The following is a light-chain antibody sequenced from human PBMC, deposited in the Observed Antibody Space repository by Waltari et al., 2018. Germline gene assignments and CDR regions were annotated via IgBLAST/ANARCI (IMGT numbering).Light chain of an antibody. V-gene: IGLV2-23*02. CDR1: SSRVGNYNL. CDR3: CSYAGHSTYV. Sequence: QSALTQPASVSGSPGQSITISCTGTSSRVGNYNLLSWYQQHPGKAPNLMIYEVSQRPSGVSNRFSGSKSGNTASLTISGLQPEDETDYYCCSYAGHSTYVFGTGTKVTVL. CDR2: EVS. J-gene: IGLJ1*01.